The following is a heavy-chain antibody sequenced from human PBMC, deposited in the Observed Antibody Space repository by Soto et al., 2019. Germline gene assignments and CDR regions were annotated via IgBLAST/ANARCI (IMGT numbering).Heavy chain of an antibody. J-gene: IGHJ4*02. CDR1: GFTFSSSW. V-gene: IGHV3-7*01. CDR3: AREYRYLFDY. CDR2: IKQDGSDK. Sequence: PGGSLRLSCAASGFTFSSSWMSWVRQAPGKGLEWVANIKQDGSDKYYVGSVKGRFTISRDNAKNSLYLQMNSLRAEDTAVYYCAREYRYLFDYWGQGTLVTVSS. D-gene: IGHD5-18*01.